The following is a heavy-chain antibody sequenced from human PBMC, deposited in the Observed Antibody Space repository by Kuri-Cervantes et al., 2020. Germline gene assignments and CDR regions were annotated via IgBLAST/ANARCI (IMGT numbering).Heavy chain of an antibody. CDR2: IYYSGST. D-gene: IGHD3-3*01. V-gene: IGHV4-31*03. Sequence: LRPSCTVSGGSISSGGYYWSWIRQHPGKGLEWIGYIYYSGSTYYNPSLKSRVTISVDTSKNQFSLKLSSVTAADTAVYYCARIAPDYDFWSGYYKSSYFDYWGQGTLVTVSS. CDR1: GGSISSGGYY. J-gene: IGHJ4*02. CDR3: ARIAPDYDFWSGYYKSSYFDY.